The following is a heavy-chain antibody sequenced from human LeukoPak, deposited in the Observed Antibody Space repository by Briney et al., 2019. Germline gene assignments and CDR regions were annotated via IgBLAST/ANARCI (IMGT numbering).Heavy chain of an antibody. Sequence: SETLSLTCTVSGGSISSSSYYWGWIRQPPGKGLEWIGSIYYSGSTYYNPSLKSQVTISVDTSKNQFSLKLSSVTAADTAVYYCARVDYGDHGVGFDYWGQGTLVTVSS. J-gene: IGHJ4*02. CDR3: ARVDYGDHGVGFDY. V-gene: IGHV4-39*07. D-gene: IGHD4-17*01. CDR2: IYYSGST. CDR1: GGSISSSSYY.